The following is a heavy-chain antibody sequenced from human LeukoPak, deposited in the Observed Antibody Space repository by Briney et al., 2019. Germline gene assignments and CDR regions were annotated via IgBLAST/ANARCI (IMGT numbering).Heavy chain of an antibody. V-gene: IGHV3-66*01. J-gene: IGHJ3*02. D-gene: IGHD3-3*01. Sequence: GGSLRLSCAASGFTVSSNYMSWVRQAPGKGLEWVSVIYSGGSTYYADSVKGRITISRDNSKNTLYLQMNSLRAEDTAVYYCARVNYDRDAFDIWGQGTMVTVSS. CDR3: ARVNYDRDAFDI. CDR2: IYSGGST. CDR1: GFTVSSNY.